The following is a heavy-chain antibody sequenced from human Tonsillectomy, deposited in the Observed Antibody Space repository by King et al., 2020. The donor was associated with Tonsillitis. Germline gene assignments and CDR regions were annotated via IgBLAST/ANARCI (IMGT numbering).Heavy chain of an antibody. J-gene: IGHJ4*02. V-gene: IGHV4-61*02. Sequence: VQLQESGPELVKPSQTLSLTCTVSGDAISSGSYYWSWIRQPAGKGLVWIGRIYTSGSISYNPSLKSRVTISVDTSKNQFSLMLSSGTAADTAVYYCLGTDCGGECYPQRGLDYWGQGTLVTVSS. CDR1: GDAISSGSYY. CDR2: IYTSGSI. D-gene: IGHD2-21*01. CDR3: LGTDCGGECYPQRGLDY.